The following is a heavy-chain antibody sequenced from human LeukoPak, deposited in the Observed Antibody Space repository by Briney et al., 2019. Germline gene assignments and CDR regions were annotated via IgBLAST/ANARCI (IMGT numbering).Heavy chain of an antibody. CDR3: AKDPSNPYSSSYFDY. Sequence: HPGGSLRLSCAASGFTVSSNYMSWVRQAPGKGLEWVSVIYSGGSTYYADSVKGRFTISRDNSKNTLYLQMNSLRAEDTAVYYCAKDPSNPYSSSYFDYWGQGTLVTVSS. J-gene: IGHJ4*02. CDR2: IYSGGST. V-gene: IGHV3-53*01. D-gene: IGHD6-6*01. CDR1: GFTVSSNY.